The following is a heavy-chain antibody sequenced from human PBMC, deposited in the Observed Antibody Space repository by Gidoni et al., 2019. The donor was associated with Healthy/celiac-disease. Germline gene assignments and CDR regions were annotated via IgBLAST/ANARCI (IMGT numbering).Heavy chain of an antibody. CDR3: ASQSMRRGYCSGGSCYKDY. D-gene: IGHD2-15*01. J-gene: IGHJ4*02. V-gene: IGHV4-39*01. CDR1: GGSISSSGYY. Sequence: QLQLQESGPRLVKPSESLSLTCTVSGGSISSSGYYWGWIRQPPGKGLQWIGSIYYSGSTYYNPSLKSRVTIAVDTAKNQFSLKLSSVTAADTAVYYCASQSMRRGYCSGGSCYKDYWGQGTLVTVSS. CDR2: IYYSGST.